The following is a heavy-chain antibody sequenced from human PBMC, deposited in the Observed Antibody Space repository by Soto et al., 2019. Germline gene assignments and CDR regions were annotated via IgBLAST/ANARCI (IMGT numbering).Heavy chain of an antibody. CDR2: IIPILGIA. CDR1: GGTFSGYT. J-gene: IGHJ4*02. D-gene: IGHD6-19*01. V-gene: IGHV1-69*02. CDR3: ARAPPKSSSGWPLLFDY. Sequence: SVKVSCKASGGTFSGYTISWVRQAPGQGLEWMGRIIPILGIANYAQKFQGRVTITADKSTSTAYMELSSLRSEDTAVYYCARAPPKSSSGWPLLFDYWGQGTLVTVSS.